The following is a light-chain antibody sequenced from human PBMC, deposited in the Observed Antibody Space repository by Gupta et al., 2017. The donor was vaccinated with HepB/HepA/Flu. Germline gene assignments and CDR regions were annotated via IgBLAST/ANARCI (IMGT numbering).Light chain of an antibody. CDR3: CSYAGSDTYI. V-gene: IGLV2-11*01. CDR1: SSNVGAYNY. J-gene: IGLJ1*01. Sequence: LAQPPSASGSPGPSVRGSCAGPSSNVGAYNYVFWYQQHPGKAPKLIIYDVNKRPSGVPDRFSGSKSDNTASLTISGLQAEDESDYYCCSYAGSDTYIFGTGTTVTVL. CDR2: DVN.